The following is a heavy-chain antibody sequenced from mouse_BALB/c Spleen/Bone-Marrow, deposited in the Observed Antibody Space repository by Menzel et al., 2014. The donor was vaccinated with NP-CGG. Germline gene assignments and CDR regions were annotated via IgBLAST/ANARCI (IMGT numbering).Heavy chain of an antibody. V-gene: IGHV2-5*01. CDR3: AKIGTTTGAMDY. J-gene: IGHJ4*01. CDR1: GFSLTSYG. Sequence: QVQLQQSGPGLVQPSQSLSITCTVSGFSLTSYGVHWVRQSPGKGLEWLGMIWRGGSTDYNAAFMSRLSITKDNSKSQVFFKMNSLQADDTAIYYCAKIGTTTGAMDYWGQGTSVTVSS. CDR2: IWRGGST. D-gene: IGHD2-14*01.